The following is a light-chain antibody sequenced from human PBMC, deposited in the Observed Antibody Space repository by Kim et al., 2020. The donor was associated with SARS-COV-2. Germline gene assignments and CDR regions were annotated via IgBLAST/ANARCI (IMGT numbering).Light chain of an antibody. CDR2: GAS. CDR3: QQYNNWPPWT. J-gene: IGKJ1*01. Sequence: EIVMTQSPATLSVSPGERATLSCRASQSVSSNLAWYQQKPGQAPRLLIYGASTRATGIQARFSGSGSGTEFTLTISSLQYEDFVIYYCQQYNNWPPWTFGQGTKVDIK. CDR1: QSVSSN. V-gene: IGKV3-15*01.